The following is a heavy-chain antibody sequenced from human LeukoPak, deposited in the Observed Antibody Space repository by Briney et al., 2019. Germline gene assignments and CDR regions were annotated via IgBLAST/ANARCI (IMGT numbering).Heavy chain of an antibody. J-gene: IGHJ4*02. CDR2: IYYSGST. Sequence: PSETLSLTCTVSGGSISSYYWSWIRQPSGEGLEWIGYIYYSGSTNYNPSLKSRVTISVDTSKNQFSLKLSSVTAADTAVYYCARYSSSWSLDYWGQGTLVTVSS. V-gene: IGHV4-59*12. D-gene: IGHD6-13*01. CDR3: ARYSSSWSLDY. CDR1: GGSISSYY.